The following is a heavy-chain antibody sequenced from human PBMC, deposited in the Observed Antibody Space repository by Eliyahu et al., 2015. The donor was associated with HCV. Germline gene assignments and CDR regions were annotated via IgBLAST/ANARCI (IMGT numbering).Heavy chain of an antibody. D-gene: IGHD1-26*01. J-gene: IGHJ6*02. V-gene: IGHV4-34*01. Sequence: QVQLQQWGAGLLKPSETLSLTCAVYGGSFSGYYWSWIRQPPGKGLEWIGEINHSGSTNYNPSLKSRVTISVDTSKNQFSLKLSSVTAADTAVYYCARGGIPGLDYYYGMDVWGQGTTVTVSS. CDR1: GGSFSGYY. CDR3: ARGGIPGLDYYYGMDV. CDR2: INHSGST.